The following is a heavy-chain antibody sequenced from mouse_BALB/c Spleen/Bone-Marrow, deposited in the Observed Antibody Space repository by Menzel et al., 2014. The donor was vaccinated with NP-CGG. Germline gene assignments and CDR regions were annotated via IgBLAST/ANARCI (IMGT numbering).Heavy chain of an antibody. CDR3: TRNWDWYFDV. V-gene: IGHV1-5*01. J-gene: IGHJ1*01. CDR1: GYSFTSYW. CDR2: IYPGNSDT. Sequence: VQLKQSGTVLTRPGATVKMSCKASGYSFTSYWMHWVKQRPGQGLEWIGAIYPGNSDTTYNQKFKGKAKLTAVTSASTAYMELSSLTNEDSAVYYCTRNWDWYFDVWGAGTTVTVSS. D-gene: IGHD4-1*01.